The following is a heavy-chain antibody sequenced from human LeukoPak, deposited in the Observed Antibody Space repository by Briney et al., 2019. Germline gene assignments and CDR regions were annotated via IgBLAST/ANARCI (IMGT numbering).Heavy chain of an antibody. V-gene: IGHV3-7*01. CDR2: IKQDGSEK. Sequence: GGSLRLSCAASGFTFSSYWMSWVRQAPGKGLEWVANIKQDGSEKYYVDSVKGRFTISRDNAKNSLYLQMNSLRAEDTAVYYCAREGWVRRSRGGRGYYFDYWGQGTLVTVSS. CDR3: AREGWVRRSRGGRGYYFDY. J-gene: IGHJ4*02. D-gene: IGHD3-22*01. CDR1: GFTFSSYW.